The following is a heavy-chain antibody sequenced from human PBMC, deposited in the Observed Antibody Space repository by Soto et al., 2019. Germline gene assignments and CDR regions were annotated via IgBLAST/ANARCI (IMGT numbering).Heavy chain of an antibody. Sequence: PGESLKISCKGSGYSFTSYWISWVRQMPGKGLEWMGRIDPSDSYTNYNPSFQGHVTISADKSISTAYLQWSSLKASDTAMYYCARHSEASSSWHADDYWGQGTLVTVAA. V-gene: IGHV5-10-1*01. CDR3: ARHSEASSSWHADDY. CDR1: GYSFTSYW. D-gene: IGHD6-13*01. CDR2: IDPSDSYT. J-gene: IGHJ4*02.